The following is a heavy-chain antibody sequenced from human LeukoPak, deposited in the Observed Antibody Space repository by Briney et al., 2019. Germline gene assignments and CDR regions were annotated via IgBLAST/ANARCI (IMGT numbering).Heavy chain of an antibody. CDR3: ARDLGGTLDY. Sequence: ASVKVSCKASGYTFTGYYIHWVRQAPGQGLEWMGIINPSGGSTSYAQKFQGRVTMTRDMSTSTVYMELSSLRSEDTAVYYCARDLGGTLDYWGQGTLVTVSS. D-gene: IGHD3-16*01. CDR2: INPSGGST. CDR1: GYTFTGYY. V-gene: IGHV1-46*01. J-gene: IGHJ4*02.